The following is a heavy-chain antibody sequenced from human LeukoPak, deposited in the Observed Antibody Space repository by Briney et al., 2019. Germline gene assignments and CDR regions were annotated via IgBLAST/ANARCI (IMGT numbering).Heavy chain of an antibody. V-gene: IGHV3-48*01. J-gene: IGHJ4*02. CDR3: ARLPIAVPGSY. Sequence: GGSLRLSCAASGFTFSSYSMNWVRQAPGKGLEWVSYISSSSSTIYYADSVKGRFTISRDNAKNSLYLQMNSLRAEDTAVYYCARLPIAVPGSYWGQGTLVTVSS. CDR1: GFTFSSYS. D-gene: IGHD6-19*01. CDR2: ISSSSSTI.